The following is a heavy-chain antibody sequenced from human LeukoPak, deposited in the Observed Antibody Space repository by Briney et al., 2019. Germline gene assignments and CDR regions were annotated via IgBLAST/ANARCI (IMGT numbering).Heavy chain of an antibody. CDR3: ARSTSSEYDIYHFDY. CDR1: GFTFSSYG. D-gene: IGHD3-9*01. Sequence: GGSLRLSCAACGFTFSSYGMHWVRQAPGKGLEWVAVIWYDGNNKYYADSVKGRFTISRDNSKNTLYLQMNSLRAEDTAVYYCARSTSSEYDIYHFDYWGQGTLVTVSS. J-gene: IGHJ4*02. CDR2: IWYDGNNK. V-gene: IGHV3-33*01.